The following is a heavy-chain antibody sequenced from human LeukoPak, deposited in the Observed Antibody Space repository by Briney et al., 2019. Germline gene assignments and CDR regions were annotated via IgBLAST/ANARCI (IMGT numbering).Heavy chain of an antibody. CDR3: AKAPAVGATRFDY. Sequence: GGSLRLSCAASGFTFDDYAMHWVRQAPGKGLEWVSGISWNSGSIGYADSVKGRFTISRDNTKNSLYLQMNSLRAEDTALYYCAKAPAVGATRFDYWGQGTLVTVSS. V-gene: IGHV3-9*01. D-gene: IGHD1-26*01. CDR2: ISWNSGSI. CDR1: GFTFDDYA. J-gene: IGHJ4*02.